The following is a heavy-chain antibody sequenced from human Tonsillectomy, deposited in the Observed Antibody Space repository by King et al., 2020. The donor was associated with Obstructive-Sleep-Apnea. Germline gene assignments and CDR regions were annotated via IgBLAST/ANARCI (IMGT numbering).Heavy chain of an antibody. CDR1: GFTFSNAW. J-gene: IGHJ4*02. V-gene: IGHV3-15*01. CDR2: IKTKTDGGAT. D-gene: IGHD1-26*01. CDR3: TTPHIVGATIGSY. Sequence: VQLVESGGDLVKPGGSLTLSCAASGFTFSNAWMNRVRQAPGKGLEWVGRIKTKTDGGATDYTAPVKGRFTISRDDSKNTLYLQMNSLTIEDTAVYYCTTPHIVGATIGSYWGQGTLVTVSS.